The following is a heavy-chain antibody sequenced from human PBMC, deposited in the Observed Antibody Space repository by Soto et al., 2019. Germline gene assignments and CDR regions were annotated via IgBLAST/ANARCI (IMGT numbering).Heavy chain of an antibody. CDR2: IYHSGST. V-gene: IGHV4-30-2*01. CDR1: GGSINSGGYS. Sequence: QLQLQVCGTGLGKPSQTLSLTCAVSGGSINSGGYSWSWIRRPPGKGLEWIGYIYHSGSTYYNPSLKSRVTISVDRSKNQFSLKVSSVTAADTAVYYCARVPDVWGQGTTVTVSS. CDR3: ARVPDV. J-gene: IGHJ6*02.